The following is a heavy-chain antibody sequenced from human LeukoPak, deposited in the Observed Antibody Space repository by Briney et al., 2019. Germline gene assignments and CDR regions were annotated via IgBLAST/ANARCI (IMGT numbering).Heavy chain of an antibody. CDR3: ARFGYVAAVDV. Sequence: GGSLRLSCAASGFSFSAYWMTWVRQAPGTGLEWVANINLAGSETYYVDPVKGRFSISRDSAKNLVYLQMNSLRAEDTAVYHCARFGYVAAVDVWGQGTPVTVSS. CDR2: INLAGSET. D-gene: IGHD2-15*01. V-gene: IGHV3-7*01. CDR1: GFSFSAYW. J-gene: IGHJ4*02.